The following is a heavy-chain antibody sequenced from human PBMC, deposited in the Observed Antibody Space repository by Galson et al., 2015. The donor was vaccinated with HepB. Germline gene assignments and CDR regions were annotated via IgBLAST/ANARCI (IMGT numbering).Heavy chain of an antibody. CDR2: IKSKTDGGTT. J-gene: IGHJ4*02. Sequence: SLRLSCAASGFTFSNAWMNWVRQAPGKGLEWVGRIKSKTDGGTTDYAAPVKGRFTISRDDSKNTLYLQMNSLKTEDTAVYYCTTVETVGPGIAAGGYWGQGTLVTVSS. V-gene: IGHV3-15*07. CDR1: GFTFSNAW. CDR3: TTVETVGPGIAAGGY. D-gene: IGHD6-13*01.